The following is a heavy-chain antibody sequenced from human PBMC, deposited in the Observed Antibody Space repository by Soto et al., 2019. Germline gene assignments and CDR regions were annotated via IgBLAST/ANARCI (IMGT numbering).Heavy chain of an antibody. Sequence: QVQLVQSGAEVKKPGSSVKVSCKASGGTFSSYTISWVRQAPGQGLEWMGRIIPILDIAIYAQKLQGRVTITADKSTNTVYMELSSLRSEDTAVYYCASEDNAFDIWGQGTMVTVSS. CDR2: IIPILDIA. J-gene: IGHJ3*02. V-gene: IGHV1-69*02. CDR1: GGTFSSYT. CDR3: ASEDNAFDI. D-gene: IGHD2-15*01.